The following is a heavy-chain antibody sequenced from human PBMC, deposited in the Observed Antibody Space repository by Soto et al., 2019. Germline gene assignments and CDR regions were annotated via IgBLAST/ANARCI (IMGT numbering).Heavy chain of an antibody. D-gene: IGHD6-19*01. Sequence: QLQLQESGPGLVKPSETLSLTCTVSGGSISSSSYYWGWIRQPPGKGLEWIGSIYYSRSTYYNPSLKSRVTISVDTSKNQCSLKLSSVTAADTAVYYCASPEPVAGPWDAFDIWGQGTMVTVSS. CDR1: GGSISSSSYY. V-gene: IGHV4-39*01. J-gene: IGHJ3*02. CDR2: IYYSRST. CDR3: ASPEPVAGPWDAFDI.